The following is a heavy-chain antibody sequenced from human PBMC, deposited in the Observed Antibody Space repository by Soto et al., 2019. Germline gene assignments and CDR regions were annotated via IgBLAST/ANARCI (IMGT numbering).Heavy chain of an antibody. D-gene: IGHD1-1*01. CDR2: ISRDGGTK. J-gene: IGHJ4*02. CDR1: GFTGGTYG. Sequence: GGSLRLACAVSGFTGGTYGMHWVRQAPGKGLEWVAVISRDGGTKYYADSVKGRFTISRDNSRNTLFLEMNSLRSDDMAVYYCTGEVASGYWGQGT. CDR3: TGEVASGY. V-gene: IGHV3-30*03.